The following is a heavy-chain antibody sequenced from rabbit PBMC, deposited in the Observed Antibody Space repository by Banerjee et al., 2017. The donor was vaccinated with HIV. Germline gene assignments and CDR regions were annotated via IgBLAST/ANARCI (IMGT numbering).Heavy chain of an antibody. Sequence: QSVEESGGRLVQPGGSLTLTCTASGFSFSNKYVMCWVRQAPGKGLEWIACIDGGSSDSTYYASWAKGRFTISKTSSTTVTLQMTSLTAADTATYFCARDLAGVIGWNFNLWGPGTLVTVS. CDR2: IDGGSSDST. V-gene: IGHV1S40*01. J-gene: IGHJ4*01. CDR3: ARDLAGVIGWNFNL. CDR1: GFSFSNKYV. D-gene: IGHD4-1*01.